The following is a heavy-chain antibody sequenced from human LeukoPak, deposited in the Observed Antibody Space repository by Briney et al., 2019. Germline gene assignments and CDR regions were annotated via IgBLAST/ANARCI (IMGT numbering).Heavy chain of an antibody. CDR3: ARDQGPYDKRGYFQH. J-gene: IGHJ1*01. V-gene: IGHV1-46*01. Sequence: ASVKVSCKASGYTFTSYYMHWVRQAPGQGLEWMGIINPSGGSTSYAQKFQGRVTMTRDTSTSTVYMELSSLRSEDTAVYYWARDQGPYDKRGYFQHWGQGTLVTVSS. CDR1: GYTFTSYY. CDR2: INPSGGST. D-gene: IGHD3-22*01.